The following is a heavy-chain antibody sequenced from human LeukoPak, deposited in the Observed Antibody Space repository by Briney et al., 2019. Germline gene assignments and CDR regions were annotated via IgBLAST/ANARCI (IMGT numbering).Heavy chain of an antibody. CDR2: INLSGGST. CDR3: ASDSLYGMDV. Sequence: ASVKVSCKASGGTFSSYGISWVRQAPGQGLEWMGKINLSGGSTTYAQKFQGRVTMTRDTSTSTVYMELSSLRSEDTAVYYCASDSLYGMDVWGQGTTVTVSS. J-gene: IGHJ6*02. V-gene: IGHV1-46*01. CDR1: GGTFSSYG.